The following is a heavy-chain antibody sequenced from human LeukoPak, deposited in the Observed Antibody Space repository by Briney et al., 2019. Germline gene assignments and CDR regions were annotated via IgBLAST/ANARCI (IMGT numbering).Heavy chain of an antibody. D-gene: IGHD3-22*01. CDR2: INAGNGNT. V-gene: IGHV1-3*01. J-gene: IGHJ4*02. Sequence: DWVRQAPGQRLEWMGWINAGNGNTKYSQKFQGRVTITRDTSASTAYMELSSLRSEDTAVYYCARAITYFVPYYYDSSGIRGPPGGYWGQGTLVTVSS. CDR3: ARAITYFVPYYYDSSGIRGPPGGY.